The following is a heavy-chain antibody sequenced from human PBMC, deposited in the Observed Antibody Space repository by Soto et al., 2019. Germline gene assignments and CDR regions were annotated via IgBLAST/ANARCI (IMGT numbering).Heavy chain of an antibody. V-gene: IGHV1-69*13. CDR1: GGTFSSYA. Sequence: SVKVSCKASGGTFSSYAISWVRQAPGQGLEWMGGIIPIFGTANYAQKFQGRVTITADESTSTAYMELSSLRSEDTAVYYCARGAIVVASRRYYYYSMDVWGQGTTVTVSS. D-gene: IGHD2-15*01. CDR3: ARGAIVVASRRYYYYSMDV. J-gene: IGHJ6*02. CDR2: IIPIFGTA.